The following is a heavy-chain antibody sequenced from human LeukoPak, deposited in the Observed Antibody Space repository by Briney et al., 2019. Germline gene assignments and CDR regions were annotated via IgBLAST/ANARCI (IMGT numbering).Heavy chain of an antibody. CDR1: GGTFSSYA. Sequence: SVKVSCKASGGTFSSYAISWVRQAPGQRLEWMGGIIPIFGTANYAQKFQGRVTITTDESTSTAYMELSSLRSEDTAVYYCARDSPYYYDSSGSAHYYFDYWGQGTLVTVSS. V-gene: IGHV1-69*05. J-gene: IGHJ4*02. CDR2: IIPIFGTA. CDR3: ARDSPYYYDSSGSAHYYFDY. D-gene: IGHD3-22*01.